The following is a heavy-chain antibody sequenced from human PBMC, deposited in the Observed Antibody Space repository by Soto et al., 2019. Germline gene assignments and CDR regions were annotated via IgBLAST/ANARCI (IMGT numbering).Heavy chain of an antibody. Sequence: GGSLRRSGEASGFNFKKFSIGWVRHAPWEGLEWVSGISCCGVYTFYADSVKGRFSLARDDSKNTLSLQLNSLRVEDTAHYYCAKADGEQWLTPHLENCGQGTQFAVSS. J-gene: IGHJ1*01. D-gene: IGHD6-19*01. CDR2: ISCCGVYT. CDR1: GFNFKKFS. CDR3: AKADGEQWLTPHLEN. V-gene: IGHV3-23*01.